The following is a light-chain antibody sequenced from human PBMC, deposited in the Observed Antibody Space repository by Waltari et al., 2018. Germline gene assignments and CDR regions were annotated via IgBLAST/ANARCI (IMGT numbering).Light chain of an antibody. CDR2: ENT. Sequence: QSVLTQPPSVSAAPGPRVTISCSGGSSNIGNTYLSWYRPFPGTAPKLLIYENTGRPPGIPGRIAGSKAGTSGTLGNPRIQAGGGGDYYCGTWDSRLRWAGFGGGN. J-gene: IGLJ7*01. CDR3: GTWDSRLRWAG. CDR1: SSNIGNTY. V-gene: IGLV1-51*02.